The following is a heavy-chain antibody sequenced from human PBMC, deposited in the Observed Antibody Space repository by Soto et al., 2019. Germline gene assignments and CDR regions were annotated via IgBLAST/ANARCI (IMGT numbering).Heavy chain of an antibody. CDR3: ARRFRSYYDSSGYYFDY. Sequence: LSLTCTVSGGSISSSSYYWGWIRQPPGKGLEWIGSIYYSGSTYYNPSLKSRVTISVDTSKNQFSLKLSSVTAADTAVYYCARRFRSYYDSSGYYFDYWGQGTLVTVAS. CDR2: IYYSGST. D-gene: IGHD3-22*01. J-gene: IGHJ4*02. V-gene: IGHV4-39*01. CDR1: GGSISSSSYY.